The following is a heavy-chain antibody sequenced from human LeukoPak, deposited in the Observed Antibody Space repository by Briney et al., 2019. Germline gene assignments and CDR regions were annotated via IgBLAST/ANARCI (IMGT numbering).Heavy chain of an antibody. J-gene: IGHJ5*02. Sequence: SETLSLTCTVSGASINTYYWSWIRQPPGKGLEWIGHIFYTGSSNYNPSLKSRVTISLNRPNNRFSLRLTSVTAADTAMYYCARAGAWQIDPWGQGTLVTVSS. CDR2: IFYTGSS. D-gene: IGHD3-10*01. CDR3: ARAGAWQIDP. V-gene: IGHV4-59*01. CDR1: GASINTYY.